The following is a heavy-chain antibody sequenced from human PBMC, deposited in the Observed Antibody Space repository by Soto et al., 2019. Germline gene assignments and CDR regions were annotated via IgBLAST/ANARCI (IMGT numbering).Heavy chain of an antibody. V-gene: IGHV1-8*01. CDR1: GYTFINYD. CDR2: MNPNSGNT. J-gene: IGHJ5*01. CDR3: VRGRLDTSGWYWFDS. Sequence: QVQLVQSGAEVKKPGASVKVSCKASGYTFINYDLNWVRQAAGQGLEWMGSMNPNSGNTDYTQTFQGRVTMTRNTSMHTAYMELTSLRSEDTAVYYCVRGRLDTSGWYWFDSWGQGTLVIVSS. D-gene: IGHD6-19*01.